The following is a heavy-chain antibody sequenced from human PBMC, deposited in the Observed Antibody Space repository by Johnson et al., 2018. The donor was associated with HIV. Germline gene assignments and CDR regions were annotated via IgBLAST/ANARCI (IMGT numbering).Heavy chain of an antibody. CDR3: ARDRLFGSSWYGMGAFDI. J-gene: IGHJ3*02. Sequence: VQLVESGGGLVKPGGSLRLSCAASGFTFSSYAMSWVRQAPGKGLEWVAAISGSGGSTYYADSVKGRFTISRDNSKNTMYLQMNSLRAEDTAVYYCARDRLFGSSWYGMGAFDIWGQGTMVTVSS. CDR1: GFTFSSYA. CDR2: ISGSGGST. V-gene: IGHV3-23*04. D-gene: IGHD6-13*01.